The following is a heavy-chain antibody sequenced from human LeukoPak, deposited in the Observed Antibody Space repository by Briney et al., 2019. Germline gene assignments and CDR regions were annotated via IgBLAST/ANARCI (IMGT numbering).Heavy chain of an antibody. Sequence: ASVKVSCKASGYTFTGYYMHWVRQAPGQGLEWMGWINPNSGGTNYAQKFQGRVTMTRDTSISTAYMELSRLRSDGTAVYYCARDYCSGGSCYSNDYWGQGTLVTVSS. CDR1: GYTFTGYY. CDR3: ARDYCSGGSCYSNDY. V-gene: IGHV1-2*02. D-gene: IGHD2-15*01. CDR2: INPNSGGT. J-gene: IGHJ4*02.